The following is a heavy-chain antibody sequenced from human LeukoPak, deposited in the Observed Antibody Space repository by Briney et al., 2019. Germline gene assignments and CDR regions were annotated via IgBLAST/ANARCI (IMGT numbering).Heavy chain of an antibody. V-gene: IGHV3-30*02. J-gene: IGHJ4*02. Sequence: GGSLRLSCAASGFTFSRYGMHWVRRAPGKGLEWVAFIRYDESDKKYKDSVKGRFTVSKDNSKNTLSLQMHSLRVEDTAVYYCATHYYASGNYYNPIFYWGQGALVTVSS. CDR1: GFTFSRYG. CDR2: IRYDESDK. D-gene: IGHD3-10*01. CDR3: ATHYYASGNYYNPIFY.